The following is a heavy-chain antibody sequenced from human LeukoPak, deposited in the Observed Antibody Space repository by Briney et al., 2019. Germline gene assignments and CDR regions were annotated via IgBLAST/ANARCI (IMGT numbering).Heavy chain of an antibody. V-gene: IGHV3-23*01. D-gene: IGHD6-13*01. CDR3: ASRIGVPGYAEYFQD. J-gene: IGHJ1*01. CDR2: ISGSGGST. Sequence: GGSLRLSCAASGFTFGSYAMSWVRQAPGKGLEWVSAISGSGGSTYYADSVKGRFTISRDNSKNTLYLRMNSLRAEDTAVYYCASRIGVPGYAEYFQDWGQGTLVTVSS. CDR1: GFTFGSYA.